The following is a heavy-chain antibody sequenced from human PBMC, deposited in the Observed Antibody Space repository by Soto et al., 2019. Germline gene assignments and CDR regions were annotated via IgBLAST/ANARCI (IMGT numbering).Heavy chain of an antibody. CDR1: GFIFKHHA. V-gene: IGHV3-33*01. CDR3: ARAGQQLAPYAMAV. CDR2: IWYDGSHT. Sequence: QVQLVESGGGVVQPGRSLRLSCAASGFIFKHHAMHWVRQAAGKGLEWVAQIWYDGSHTYYTDSVKGRFTISRDNLRDMVYLQMDSLRAEDPAGYYCARAGQQLAPYAMAVWGQGTTVTVSS. J-gene: IGHJ6*02. D-gene: IGHD1-1*01.